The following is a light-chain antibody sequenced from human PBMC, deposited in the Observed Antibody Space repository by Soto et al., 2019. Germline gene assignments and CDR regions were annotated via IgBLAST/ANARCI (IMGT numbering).Light chain of an antibody. CDR2: MAS. Sequence: IQMTQSPATLSASVGDRVTITCRASQSISNWLAWYQQKPGKAPQLLIYMASSLQSGVPSRFSGSGSGTAFTLTISSLQPEDFAVYYCQNYGASPWKFGQGTKVDIK. CDR3: QNYGASPWK. V-gene: IGKV1-5*03. CDR1: QSISNW. J-gene: IGKJ1*01.